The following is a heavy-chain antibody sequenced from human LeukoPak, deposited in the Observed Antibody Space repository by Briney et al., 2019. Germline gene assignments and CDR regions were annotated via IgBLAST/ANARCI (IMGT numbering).Heavy chain of an antibody. D-gene: IGHD3-22*01. CDR3: ARRDDYYDSSGYNSAFDI. CDR1: GGSISSYY. V-gene: IGHV4-4*07. CDR2: IYTSGST. Sequence: SETLSLTCTVSGGSISSYYWSWIRQPAGKGLEWIGRIYTSGSTNYNPSLKSRVTMSVDTSKNQFSLKLSSVTAADTAVYYCARRDDYYDSSGYNSAFDIWGQGTMVTVSS. J-gene: IGHJ3*02.